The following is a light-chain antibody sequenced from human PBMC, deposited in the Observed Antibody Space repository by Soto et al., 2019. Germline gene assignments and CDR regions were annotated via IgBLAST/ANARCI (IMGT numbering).Light chain of an antibody. J-gene: IGLJ1*01. V-gene: IGLV2-14*01. CDR2: EVI. Sequence: QSVLTQPASVSGSPGQSITISCTGTSSDVGGYHYVSWYQQHPGKAPKLMIYEVINRPSGVSNRFSGSKSGNTASLTISGLQAEDEADYYCSSYTSSSTYVFGTGTKVTVL. CDR1: SSDVGGYHY. CDR3: SSYTSSSTYV.